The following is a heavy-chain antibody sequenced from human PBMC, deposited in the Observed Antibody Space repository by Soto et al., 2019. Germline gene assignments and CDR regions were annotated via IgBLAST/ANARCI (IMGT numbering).Heavy chain of an antibody. CDR3: ASGDGHGSGSVREFDY. D-gene: IGHD3-10*01. CDR1: GGSFSGYY. V-gene: IGHV4-34*01. CDR2: INHSGST. Sequence: QVQLQQWGAGLLKPSETLSLTCAVYGGSFSGYYWSWIRQPPGKGLEWIGEINHSGSTNYNPSLKSRVTISVDTSKNQFSLKLSSVTAADTAVYYCASGDGHGSGSVREFDYWGQGTLVTVSS. J-gene: IGHJ4*02.